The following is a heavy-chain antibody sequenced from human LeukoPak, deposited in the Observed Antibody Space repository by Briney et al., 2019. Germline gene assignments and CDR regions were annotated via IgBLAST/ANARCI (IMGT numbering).Heavy chain of an antibody. D-gene: IGHD3-3*01. CDR3: ATGDFWSGYFPTDY. Sequence: ASVKVSCKVSGYTLTELPMHWVRQAPGKGLEWMGGFDPEDGETIYAQKFQGRVTMTEDTSTDTAYMELSSLRSEDTAVYYCATGDFWSGYFPTDYWGQGTLVTVSS. J-gene: IGHJ4*02. CDR1: GYTLTELP. V-gene: IGHV1-24*01. CDR2: FDPEDGET.